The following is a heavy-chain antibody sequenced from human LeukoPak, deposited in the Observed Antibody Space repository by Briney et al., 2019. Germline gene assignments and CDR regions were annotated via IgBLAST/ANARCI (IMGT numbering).Heavy chain of an antibody. CDR3: ARVGSVHFWSGYYPLYYFDY. CDR2: IKQDGSEK. Sequence: PGGSLRLSCAASGFTFSSYWMSWVSQAPGKGLEWVANIKQDGSEKYYVDSVKGRFTISRDNAKNSLYLQMNSLRAEDTAVYYCARVGSVHFWSGYYPLYYFDYWGQGTLVTVSS. CDR1: GFTFSSYW. J-gene: IGHJ4*02. D-gene: IGHD3-3*02. V-gene: IGHV3-7*01.